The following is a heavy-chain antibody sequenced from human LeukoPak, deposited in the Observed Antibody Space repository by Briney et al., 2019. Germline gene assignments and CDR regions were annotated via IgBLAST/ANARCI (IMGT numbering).Heavy chain of an antibody. Sequence: GSLRLSCAASGFTFSNYAMSWVRQAPGKGLEWVSAISGSGGSTFYADSVKGRFSISRDNSKNTLYLQMNSLRAEDTAVYFCALGSCSGRSCYRFDYWGQGTLVSVTS. J-gene: IGHJ4*02. CDR2: ISGSGGST. D-gene: IGHD2-15*01. CDR3: ALGSCSGRSCYRFDY. CDR1: GFTFSNYA. V-gene: IGHV3-23*01.